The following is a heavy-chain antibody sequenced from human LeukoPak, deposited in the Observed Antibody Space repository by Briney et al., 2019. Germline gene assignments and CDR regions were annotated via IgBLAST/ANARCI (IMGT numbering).Heavy chain of an antibody. CDR3: ARGLAGAVVTYFDY. D-gene: IGHD4-23*01. J-gene: IGHJ4*02. Sequence: ASETLSLTCAVYGGSFSGYYWSWIRQPPGKGLEWIGEINHSGSTNYNPSLKSRVTISVDTSKNQFSLKLSSVTAADTAVYYCARGLAGAVVTYFDYWGQGTPVTVSS. CDR1: GGSFSGYY. V-gene: IGHV4-34*01. CDR2: INHSGST.